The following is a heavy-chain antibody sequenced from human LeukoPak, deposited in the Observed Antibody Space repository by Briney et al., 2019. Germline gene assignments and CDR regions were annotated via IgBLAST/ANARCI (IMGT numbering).Heavy chain of an antibody. CDR2: ISYDGANK. Sequence: GGSLRLSCAASGFTFSRYAMHWVRQAPGKGLEWVAVISYDGANKYYTDSMKGRFTISRDNSKNTLYLQMGSLRAEDMAVYYCAREAVDCSSTSCYVAFDIWGQGTMVTVSS. J-gene: IGHJ3*02. V-gene: IGHV3-30*14. CDR3: AREAVDCSSTSCYVAFDI. D-gene: IGHD2-2*01. CDR1: GFTFSRYA.